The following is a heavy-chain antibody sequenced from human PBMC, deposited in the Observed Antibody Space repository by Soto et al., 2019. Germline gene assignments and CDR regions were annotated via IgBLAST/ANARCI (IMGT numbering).Heavy chain of an antibody. CDR1: GFTVSNNY. D-gene: IGHD4-17*01. CDR3: ARDLLSPASYGDYVHY. V-gene: IGHV3-53*01. J-gene: IGHJ4*02. CDR2: IYVDGRT. Sequence: PGGSLRLSCVASGFTVSNNYMSWVRQSPGKGLEWVSVIYVDGRTYYADSVKGRFTISRDNAKNSLYLQMNSLRDEDTAVYYCARDLLSPASYGDYVHYWGQGTLVTVSS.